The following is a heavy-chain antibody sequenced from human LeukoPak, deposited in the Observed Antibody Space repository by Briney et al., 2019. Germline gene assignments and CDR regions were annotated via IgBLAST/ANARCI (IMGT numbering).Heavy chain of an antibody. CDR1: GFSFRTSEMC. V-gene: IGHV2-70*11. D-gene: IGHD3-3*01. CDR2: IDWGDVR. Sequence: SGPTLVNPTQTLTLTCTFSGFSFRTSEMCVSWIRQPPGQALEWLGRIDWGDVRYYNTSLKTRLSISKDTSKNQVVLTMTNVNPVDTATYYCARSACNDFWSGYADYWGQGALVTVSS. J-gene: IGHJ4*02. CDR3: ARSACNDFWSGYADY.